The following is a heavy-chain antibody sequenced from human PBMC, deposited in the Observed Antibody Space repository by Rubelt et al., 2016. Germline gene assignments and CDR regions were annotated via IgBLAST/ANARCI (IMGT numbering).Heavy chain of an antibody. Sequence: QVQLVQSGAEVKKPGASVKVSCKASGYTFTSYGISWVRQAPGQGLEWMGWISAYNGNTNYAQKLQGRLTRTKGTSTGTAYRELRSLRSDDTAVYYCARDLPPFRRYNWNFPLDYWGQGTLVTVSS. D-gene: IGHD1-7*01. CDR2: ISAYNGNT. V-gene: IGHV1-18*01. CDR3: ARDLPPFRRYNWNFPLDY. CDR1: GYTFTSYG. J-gene: IGHJ4*02.